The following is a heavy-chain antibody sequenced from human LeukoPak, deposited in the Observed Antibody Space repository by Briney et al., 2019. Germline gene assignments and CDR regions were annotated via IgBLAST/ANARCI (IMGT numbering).Heavy chain of an antibody. V-gene: IGHV4-59*01. Sequence: PSETLSLTCTISGGSISTYHWSWIRQPPEKGLEWIGYIYKGSTNYNPSLKSRVTISVDTSKNQFSLKLSSVTAADTAVYYCARKLSGADKGFDYWGQGTLVTVSS. CDR2: IYKGST. CDR1: GGSISTYH. CDR3: ARKLSGADKGFDY. D-gene: IGHD3-10*01. J-gene: IGHJ4*02.